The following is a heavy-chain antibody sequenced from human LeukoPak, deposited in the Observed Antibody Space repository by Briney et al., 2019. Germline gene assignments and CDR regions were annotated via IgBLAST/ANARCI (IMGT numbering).Heavy chain of an antibody. CDR2: FDPEDGET. V-gene: IGHV1-24*01. CDR3: AREVRPDFDY. Sequence: ASVKVSCKVSGYTLTELSMHWVRQAPGKGLEWMGGFDPEDGETIYAQKFQGRVTMTRDMSTSTVYMELSSLRSEDTAVYYCAREVRPDFDYWGQGTLVTVSS. D-gene: IGHD2-2*01. CDR1: GYTLTELS. J-gene: IGHJ4*02.